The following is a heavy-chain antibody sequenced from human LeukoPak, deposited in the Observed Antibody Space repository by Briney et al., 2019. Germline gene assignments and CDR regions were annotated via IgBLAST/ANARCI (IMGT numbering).Heavy chain of an antibody. CDR2: LNPNSGNT. J-gene: IGHJ5*02. Sequence: ASVKVSCKASGYTFNNYGISWVRQAPGQGLEWMGWLNPNSGNTGYAQKFQGRVTISRNTSINTAYMELSSLRSEDTAVYYCARMTVSGRDNWFDPWGQGTLVTVSS. CDR1: GYTFNNYG. D-gene: IGHD6-19*01. V-gene: IGHV1-8*03. CDR3: ARMTVSGRDNWFDP.